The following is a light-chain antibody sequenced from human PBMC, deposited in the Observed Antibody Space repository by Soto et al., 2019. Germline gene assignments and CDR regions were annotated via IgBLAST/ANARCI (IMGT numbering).Light chain of an antibody. V-gene: IGLV1-51*01. CDR1: SSNIGGNS. CDR3: CSYAGSNTFL. CDR2: DDN. Sequence: QSVLTQPPSVSAAPGQKVTISCSGSSSNIGGNSVSWYQQLPGTAPKLLIYDDNKRPSGIPDRFSGSKSGTSATLGITGFQTGDEADYYCCSYAGSNTFLFVPGTKVTVL. J-gene: IGLJ1*01.